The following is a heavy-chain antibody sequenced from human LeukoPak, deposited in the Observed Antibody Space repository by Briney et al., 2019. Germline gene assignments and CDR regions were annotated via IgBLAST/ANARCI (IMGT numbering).Heavy chain of an antibody. CDR2: ISHSGST. V-gene: IGHV4-38-2*02. D-gene: IGHD3-22*01. CDR3: ARGFDYYDSSGYLSNWYFDL. CDR1: GYSISIAFY. Sequence: SEALSLTCTVSGYSISIAFYWGWIRQPPGKGLEWIGSISHSGSTYYNPSLKSRVTISVDTSKNQFSLKLSSVTAADTAVYYCARGFDYYDSSGYLSNWYFDLWGRGTLVTVSS. J-gene: IGHJ2*01.